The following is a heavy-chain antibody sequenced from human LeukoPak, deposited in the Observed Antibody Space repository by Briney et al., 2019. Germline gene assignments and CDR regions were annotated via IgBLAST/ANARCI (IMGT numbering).Heavy chain of an antibody. D-gene: IGHD6-19*01. CDR1: GFTFRSYA. J-gene: IGHJ4*02. CDR2: ISGSGGST. CDR3: AKDGGSSGWSDFDY. Sequence: GGSLRLSXAASGFTFRSYAMSWVRQTPGKGLEWLSAISGSGGSTYYADSVKGRFTISRDNSKNTLYLQMNSLRAEDTAVYYCAKDGGSSGWSDFDYWGQGTLVTVSS. V-gene: IGHV3-23*01.